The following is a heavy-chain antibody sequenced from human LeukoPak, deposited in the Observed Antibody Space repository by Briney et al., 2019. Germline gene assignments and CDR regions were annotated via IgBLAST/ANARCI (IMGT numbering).Heavy chain of an antibody. J-gene: IGHJ4*02. Sequence: GASVKVSCKASGYTFTSYDINWVRQATGQGLEWMGWMNPNSGNTGYAQKFQGRVTMTRNTSISTAYMKLSSLRSEDTAVYYCARVTYYYDSSGYYSLRYWGQGTLVTVSS. D-gene: IGHD3-22*01. CDR3: ARVTYYYDSSGYYSLRY. CDR1: GYTFTSYD. V-gene: IGHV1-8*01. CDR2: MNPNSGNT.